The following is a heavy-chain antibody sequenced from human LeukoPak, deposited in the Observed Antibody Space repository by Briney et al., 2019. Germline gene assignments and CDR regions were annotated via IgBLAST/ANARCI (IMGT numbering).Heavy chain of an antibody. Sequence: SETLSLTCTVSGGSISSYYWSWIRQPPGKGLEWIGYIYYSGSTNYNPSLKSRVTISVDTSKNQFSLKLSSVTAADTAVYYCARDNHRSYSSSWYRVWLDPWGQGTLVTVSS. D-gene: IGHD6-13*01. V-gene: IGHV4-59*12. J-gene: IGHJ5*02. CDR2: IYYSGST. CDR3: ARDNHRSYSSSWYRVWLDP. CDR1: GGSISSYY.